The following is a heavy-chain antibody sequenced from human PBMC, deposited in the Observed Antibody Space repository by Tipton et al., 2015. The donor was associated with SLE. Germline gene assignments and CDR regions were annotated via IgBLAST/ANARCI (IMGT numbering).Heavy chain of an antibody. CDR1: GYSFTSYW. CDR3: ASSLVVTGNQFDY. CDR2: IYPGDSDT. D-gene: IGHD1-14*01. Sequence: QLVRSGPEVKKPGESLKISCKGSGYSFTSYWIGWVRQMPGKGLEWMGIIYPGDSDTRYSPSFQGQVTISADKSISTAYLQWSSLKASDTAMYYCASSLVVTGNQFDYWGQGTLVTVSS. V-gene: IGHV5-51*03. J-gene: IGHJ4*02.